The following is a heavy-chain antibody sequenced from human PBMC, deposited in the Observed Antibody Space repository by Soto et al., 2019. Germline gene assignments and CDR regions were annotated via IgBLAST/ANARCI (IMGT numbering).Heavy chain of an antibody. D-gene: IGHD3-9*01. CDR1: GFTFSSYA. J-gene: IGHJ1*01. CDR2: ISGSARST. V-gene: IGHV3-23*01. Sequence: EVQLLESGGGLVQPGGSLRLSCAASGFTFSSYAMSWVRRAPGKGLEWVSAISGSARSTKYADSVKGRFTISRDNSKNTLFLQMSSLRAEDTAVYYCAKDVHYDIVTGIEYFDHWAQGTLVTVSS. CDR3: AKDVHYDIVTGIEYFDH.